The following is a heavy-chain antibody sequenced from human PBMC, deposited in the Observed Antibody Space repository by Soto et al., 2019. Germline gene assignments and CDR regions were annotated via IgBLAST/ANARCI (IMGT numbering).Heavy chain of an antibody. J-gene: IGHJ4*02. CDR2: IYYSGST. CDR1: GGSISSYY. D-gene: IGHD3-22*01. CDR3: AGSSYDKTSFGY. V-gene: IGHV4-59*01. Sequence: SETLSLTCTVSGGSISSYYWSWIRQPPGKGLERIGYIYYSGSTNYNPSLKSRVTISVDTSKNQFSLKLSSVTAADTAVYYCAGSSYDKTSFGYWGQGTLVTVSS.